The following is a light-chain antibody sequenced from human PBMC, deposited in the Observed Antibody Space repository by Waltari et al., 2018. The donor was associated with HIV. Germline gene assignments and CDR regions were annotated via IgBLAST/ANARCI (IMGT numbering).Light chain of an antibody. V-gene: IGLV1-40*01. CDR2: GDN. CDR3: CTFGGTSSSLV. Sequence: QSVLTQSPSVSGAPGQRVTISCTGNSSNIGAGYDVHWYQQLPGTAPKLLIYGDNNRPSGVPDRFSGSKSGTSASLAITGLQAEDEAVYHCCTFGGTSSSLVCAGGTRLTVL. J-gene: IGLJ3*02. CDR1: SSNIGAGYD.